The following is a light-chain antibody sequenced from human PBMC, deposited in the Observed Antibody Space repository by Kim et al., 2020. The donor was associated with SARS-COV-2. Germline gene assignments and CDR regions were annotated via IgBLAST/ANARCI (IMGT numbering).Light chain of an antibody. CDR2: GAS. Sequence: EIVMTQSPATLSVSPGESATLSRRARQSVSSNLAWYQQKPGQAPRLPIYGASTRATGIPARFSGSGSGTGLTLNTSRLQSEDFAVYYCQQYNNWPPYTFGQGPKLEI. V-gene: IGKV3-15*01. CDR1: QSVSSN. CDR3: QQYNNWPPYT. J-gene: IGKJ2*01.